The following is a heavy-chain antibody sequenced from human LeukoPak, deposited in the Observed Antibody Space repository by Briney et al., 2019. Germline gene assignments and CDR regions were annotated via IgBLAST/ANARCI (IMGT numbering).Heavy chain of an antibody. V-gene: IGHV3-48*04. J-gene: IGHJ5*02. D-gene: IGHD3-22*01. CDR1: GFTFSTYS. CDR2: ISSSSSTI. CDR3: ARVHTSSYAADL. Sequence: GGSLRLSCAASGFTFSTYSIDWGRQAPGKGLEWISYISSSSSTIDFADSVKGRFTISRDNAGNSVYLQMNSLRAEDTAVYYCARVHTSSYAADLWGQGTLVTVSS.